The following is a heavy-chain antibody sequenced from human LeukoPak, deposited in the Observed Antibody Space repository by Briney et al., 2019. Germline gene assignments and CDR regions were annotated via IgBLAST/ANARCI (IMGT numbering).Heavy chain of an antibody. J-gene: IGHJ6*02. Sequence: GESLKISCKGSGYSFTSYWIGWVRQMPGKGLEWMGIIYPGDSDTRYSPSFQGQVTISADKSISTAYLQWSSLKASDTAMYYCARQEVPGPAIPRYGMDVWGQGTTVTVSS. CDR1: GYSFTSYW. V-gene: IGHV5-51*01. CDR2: IYPGDSDT. CDR3: ARQEVPGPAIPRYGMDV. D-gene: IGHD2-2*01.